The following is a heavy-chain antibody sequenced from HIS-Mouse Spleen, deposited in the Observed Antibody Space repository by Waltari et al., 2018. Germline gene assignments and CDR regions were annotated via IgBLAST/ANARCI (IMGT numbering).Heavy chain of an antibody. J-gene: IGHJ4*02. CDR2: IYSGGST. V-gene: IGHV3-53*01. CDR3: AGGVGSSWYYFDY. CDR1: GFTVSSNC. D-gene: IGHD6-13*01. Sequence: EVQLVESGGGLIQPGGSLRLSCSASGFTVSSNCLSWVRQAPGKGLEWVSVIYSGGSTYYADSVKGRFTISRDNSKNTLYLQMNSLRAEDTAVYYCAGGVGSSWYYFDYWGQGTLVTVSS.